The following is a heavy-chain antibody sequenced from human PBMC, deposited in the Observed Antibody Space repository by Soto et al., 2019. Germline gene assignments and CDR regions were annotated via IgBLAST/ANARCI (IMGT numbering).Heavy chain of an antibody. CDR1: GGSIRSGYYY. J-gene: IGHJ5*02. D-gene: IGHD1-1*01. CDR2: IYYSGNT. V-gene: IGHV4-30-4*01. CDR3: VRDGTKTLRDWFDP. Sequence: SETLSLTCSVSGGSIRSGYYYWSWIRQPPGKGLEWIGNIYYSGNTYYNPSLKSRLIISIDTSKKQFSLKLRSVTAADTAVYYCVRDGTKTLRDWFDPWGQGSSVTV.